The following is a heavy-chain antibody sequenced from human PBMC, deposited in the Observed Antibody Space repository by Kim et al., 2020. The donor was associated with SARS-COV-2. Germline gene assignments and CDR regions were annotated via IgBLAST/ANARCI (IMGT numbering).Heavy chain of an antibody. V-gene: IGHV3-15*01. J-gene: IGHJ6*02. D-gene: IGHD3-10*01. CDR1: GFTFSNAW. CDR3: TTDPFGEALYYCYGMDV. CDR2: IKSKTDGGTT. Sequence: GGSLRLSCAASGFTFSNAWMSWVRQAPGKGLEWVGRIKSKTDGGTTDYAAPVKGRFTISRDDSKNTLYLQMNSLKTEDTAVYYCTTDPFGEALYYCYGMDVWGQGTTVTVSS.